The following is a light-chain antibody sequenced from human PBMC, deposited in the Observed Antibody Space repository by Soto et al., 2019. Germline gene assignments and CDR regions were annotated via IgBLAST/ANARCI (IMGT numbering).Light chain of an antibody. CDR1: QSISTF. V-gene: IGKV1-39*01. J-gene: IGKJ1*01. CDR3: QQSYTTPQSWT. Sequence: DIQMTQSPSSLSASVGDRVTITCRASQSISTFLNWYQQKPGQAPKLLIYAASTLQSGVPSGFSGSGSGTDFALTISSLQPEDFATYFCQQSYTTPQSWTFGQGTKVEIK. CDR2: AAS.